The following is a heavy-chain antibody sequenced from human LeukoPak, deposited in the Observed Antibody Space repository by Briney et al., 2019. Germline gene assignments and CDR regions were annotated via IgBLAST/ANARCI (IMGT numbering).Heavy chain of an antibody. CDR3: ARLEGAGYYFDY. CDR1: GYTFTGYY. Sequence: ASVKVSCKASGYTFTGYYMHWVRQAPGQGLEWVGWINPNSGGTNYAQKFQGRVTMTRDTSISTAYMELSRLRSDDTAVYYCARLEGAGYYFDYWGQGTLVTVSS. D-gene: IGHD6-19*01. CDR2: INPNSGGT. J-gene: IGHJ4*02. V-gene: IGHV1-2*02.